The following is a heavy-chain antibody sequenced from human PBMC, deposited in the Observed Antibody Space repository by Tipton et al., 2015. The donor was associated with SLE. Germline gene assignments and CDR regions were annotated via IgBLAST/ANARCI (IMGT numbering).Heavy chain of an antibody. J-gene: IGHJ4*02. CDR1: GFTFSSYA. D-gene: IGHD1/OR15-1a*01. Sequence: GSLRLSCAASGFTFSSYAMSWVRQAPGKGLEWVSAISGSGGSTYYADSVKGRFTISRDNSKNTLYLQMNSLRVDDTATYYCAKFEKTTDFYLDSWGQGTLVSVSS. V-gene: IGHV3-23*01. CDR2: ISGSGGST. CDR3: AKFEKTTDFYLDS.